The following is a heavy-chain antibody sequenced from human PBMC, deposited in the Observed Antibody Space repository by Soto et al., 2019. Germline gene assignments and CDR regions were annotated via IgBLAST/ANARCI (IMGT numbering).Heavy chain of an antibody. Sequence: SVKVSCKASGGTFSSYAISWVRQAPGQGLEWMGGIIPIFGTANYAQKFQGRVTITADESTSTAYMELSSLRSEDTAVYYCAVRGGAATRYFDYWGQGALVTVSS. CDR3: AVRGGAATRYFDY. D-gene: IGHD6-25*01. J-gene: IGHJ4*01. CDR2: IIPIFGTA. V-gene: IGHV1-69*13. CDR1: GGTFSSYA.